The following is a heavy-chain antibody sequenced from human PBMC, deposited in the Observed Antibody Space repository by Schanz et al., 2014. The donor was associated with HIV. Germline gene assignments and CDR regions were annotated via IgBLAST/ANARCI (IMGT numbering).Heavy chain of an antibody. CDR2: INPNSGGT. CDR1: GYTFTSYY. V-gene: IGHV1-2*02. CDR3: TRLHYYYDRSGFSFDC. J-gene: IGHJ4*02. D-gene: IGHD3-22*01. Sequence: QVQLVQSGAELKKPGASVKVSCKASGYTFTSYYIHWVRQAPGQGLEWMGWINPNSGGTNLAQKFEGRVTIPIDRSITPASMELSRLNSDDTAMYFCTRLHYYYDRSGFSFDCWGQGTPVTVSS.